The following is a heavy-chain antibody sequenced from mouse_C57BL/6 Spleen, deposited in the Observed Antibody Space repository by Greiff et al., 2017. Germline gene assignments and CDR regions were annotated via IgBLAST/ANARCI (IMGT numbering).Heavy chain of an antibody. Sequence: QVQLKQPGAELVRPGSSVKLSCKASGYTFTSYWMDWVKQRPGQGLEWIGNIYPSDSETHYNQKFKDKATLTVDKSSSTAYMQLSSLTSEDSAVYYCARHPPFSYWGQGTLVTVSA. CDR2: IYPSDSET. J-gene: IGHJ3*01. CDR1: GYTFTSYW. CDR3: ARHPPFSY. V-gene: IGHV1-61*01.